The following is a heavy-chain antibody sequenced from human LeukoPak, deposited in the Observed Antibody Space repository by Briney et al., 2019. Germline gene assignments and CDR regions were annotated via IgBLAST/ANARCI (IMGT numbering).Heavy chain of an antibody. V-gene: IGHV1-2*02. CDR2: INPNSGGT. J-gene: IGHJ4*02. CDR1: GYTFIGYY. Sequence: GASVKVSCKASGYTFIGYYMHWVRQAPGQGLEWMGWINPNSGGTNYAQKFQGRVTMTRDTSISTAYMELSRLRSDDTAVYFCARGFSGPTTPYFDYWGQGTLVTVSS. D-gene: IGHD5-12*01. CDR3: ARGFSGPTTPYFDY.